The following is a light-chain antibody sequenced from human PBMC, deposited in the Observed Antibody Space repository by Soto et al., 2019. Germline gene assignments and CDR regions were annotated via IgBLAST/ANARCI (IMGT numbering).Light chain of an antibody. Sequence: NFMLTQPHSVSESPGKTVTISCTHSSGSIASNYVQWYQQRPGSAPTTVIYEDNQRPSGVPDRFSGSIDSSSNSASLTISGLKTEDEADYYCQSYDSSNQGVVFGGGTQLTVL. J-gene: IGLJ2*01. V-gene: IGLV6-57*04. CDR1: SGSIASNY. CDR2: EDN. CDR3: QSYDSSNQGVV.